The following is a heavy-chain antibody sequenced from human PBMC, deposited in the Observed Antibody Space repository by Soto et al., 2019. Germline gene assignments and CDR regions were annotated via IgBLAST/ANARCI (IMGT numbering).Heavy chain of an antibody. CDR3: ASDAGWYGDYIDAFDI. Sequence: QVQLQQWGAGLLKPSETLSLTCAVYGGSFSGYYWSWIRQPPGKGLEWIGEINHSGSTNYNPSLKSRVTISVDTSKNQFSLKLSSVTAADTAVYYCASDAGWYGDYIDAFDIWGQGTMVTVSS. CDR1: GGSFSGYY. V-gene: IGHV4-34*01. CDR2: INHSGST. J-gene: IGHJ3*02. D-gene: IGHD4-17*01.